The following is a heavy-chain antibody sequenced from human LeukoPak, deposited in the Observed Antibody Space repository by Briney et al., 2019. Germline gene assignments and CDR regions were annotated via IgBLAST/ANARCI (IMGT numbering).Heavy chain of an antibody. V-gene: IGHV4-59*01. D-gene: IGHD6-19*01. J-gene: IGHJ4*02. Sequence: SETLSLTCTVSGGSIRSYYWSWIRQPPGKGLEWIGYIYYSGSTNYNPSLKSRVTISVDTSKNQFSLKLSSVTAADTAVYYCARLYSSGWSGGLGREPRNDYWGQGTLVTVSS. CDR2: IYYSGST. CDR3: ARLYSSGWSGGLGREPRNDY. CDR1: GGSIRSYY.